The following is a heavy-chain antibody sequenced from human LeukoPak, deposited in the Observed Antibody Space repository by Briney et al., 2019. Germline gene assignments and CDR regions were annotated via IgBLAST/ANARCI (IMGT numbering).Heavy chain of an antibody. CDR2: IYHSGST. D-gene: IGHD4-17*01. CDR3: ARFGDYGGGH. Sequence: SETLSLTCAVSGYSISSGYYWGWIRQPPGQGLEWIGSIYHSGSTYYNPSLKSRVTISVDTSKNQFSLKLSSVTAADTAVYYCARFGDYGGGHWGQGTLVTVSS. V-gene: IGHV4-38-2*01. CDR1: GYSISSGYY. J-gene: IGHJ4*02.